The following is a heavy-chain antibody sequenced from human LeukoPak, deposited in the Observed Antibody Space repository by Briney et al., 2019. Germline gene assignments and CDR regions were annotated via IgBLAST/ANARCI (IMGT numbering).Heavy chain of an antibody. Sequence: SQTLSLTCAISGDSVSSNSAAWNWIRQSPSRGLEWLGRTYYRSKWYNDYAVSVKSRITINPDTPKNQFSLQLNSVTPEDTAVYYCARSPIAVVSGYFDYWGQGTLVTVSS. J-gene: IGHJ4*02. CDR2: TYYRSKWYN. D-gene: IGHD6-19*01. V-gene: IGHV6-1*01. CDR3: ARSPIAVVSGYFDY. CDR1: GDSVSSNSAA.